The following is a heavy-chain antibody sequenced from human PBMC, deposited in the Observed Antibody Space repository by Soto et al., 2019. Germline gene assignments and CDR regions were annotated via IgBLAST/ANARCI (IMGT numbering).Heavy chain of an antibody. CDR2: IYHSGST. J-gene: IGHJ4*02. D-gene: IGHD3-22*01. CDR3: ARASDYYDSTGYPFDY. V-gene: IGHV4-4*02. Sequence: PSETLSLTCAVSGGSISSSNWWSWVRQPPGKGLEWIGEIYHSGSTNYNPSLKSRVTISVDKSKNQFSLKLSSVTAADTAVYYCARASDYYDSTGYPFDYWGQGTLVTVSS. CDR1: GGSISSSNW.